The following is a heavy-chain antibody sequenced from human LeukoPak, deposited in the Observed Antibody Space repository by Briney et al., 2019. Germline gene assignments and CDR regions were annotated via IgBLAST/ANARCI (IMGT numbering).Heavy chain of an antibody. CDR2: ISGSGGST. J-gene: IGHJ1*01. CDR1: GFTFSSYS. Sequence: GGSLRLSCAASGFTFSSYSMNWVRQAPGKGLEWVSAISGSGGSTYYADSVKGRFTISRDNSKNTLYLQMNSLRAEDTAVYYCASTSERLYYYDSSGPPQHWGQGTLVTVSS. CDR3: ASTSERLYYYDSSGPPQH. V-gene: IGHV3-23*01. D-gene: IGHD3-22*01.